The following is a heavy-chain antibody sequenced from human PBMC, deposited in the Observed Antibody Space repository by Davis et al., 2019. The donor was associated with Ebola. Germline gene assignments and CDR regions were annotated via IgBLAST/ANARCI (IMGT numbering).Heavy chain of an antibody. Sequence: ASVKVSCKASGYTFTSYGISWVRQAPGQGLEWMGWISAYNGNTNYAQKLQGRVTMTTDTSTSTAYMELSGLRSDDTAVYYCGREDVDIVGTTVQYYYGMDVWGQGTPVTVSS. CDR3: GREDVDIVGTTVQYYYGMDV. CDR1: GYTFTSYG. D-gene: IGHD5-12*01. J-gene: IGHJ6*02. V-gene: IGHV1-18*01. CDR2: ISAYNGNT.